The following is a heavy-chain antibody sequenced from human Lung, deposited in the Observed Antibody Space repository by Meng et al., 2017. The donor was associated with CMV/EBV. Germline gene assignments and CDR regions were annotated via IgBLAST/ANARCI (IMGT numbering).Heavy chain of an antibody. CDR3: AKDRDCSSTSCSIRFDY. J-gene: IGHJ4*02. Sequence: GGSLRLXCAASGFTFSSYAMSWVRQAPGKGLEWVSVIYSGGSSTYYADSVKGRFTISRDNSKNTLYLQMNSLRAEDTAVYYCAKDRDCSSTSCSIRFDYWGQGTLVXVSS. V-gene: IGHV3-23*03. D-gene: IGHD2-2*01. CDR1: GFTFSSYA. CDR2: IYSGGSST.